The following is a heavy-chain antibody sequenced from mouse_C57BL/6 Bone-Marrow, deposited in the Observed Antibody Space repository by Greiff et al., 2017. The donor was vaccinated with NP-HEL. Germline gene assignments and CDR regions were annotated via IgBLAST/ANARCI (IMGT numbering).Heavy chain of an antibody. D-gene: IGHD3-2*02. CDR2: IYPGDGDP. CDR1: GYAFSSYW. Sequence: QVQLQQSGAELVKPGASVKISCKASGYAFSSYWMNWVKQRPGKGLEWIGQIYPGDGDPNYNGKFKGKATLTADKSSSTAYMQLSSLTSEDSAVYFCARSKLRLRNYAMDYWGQGTSVTVSS. J-gene: IGHJ4*01. V-gene: IGHV1-80*01. CDR3: ARSKLRLRNYAMDY.